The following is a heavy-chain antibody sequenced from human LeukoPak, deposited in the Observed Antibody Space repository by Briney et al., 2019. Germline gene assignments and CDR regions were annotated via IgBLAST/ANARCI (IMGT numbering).Heavy chain of an antibody. Sequence: PSETLSLTCAVYGGSFSGYYWSWIRQPPGKGLEWIGEINHSGSTNYNPSLKSRVTISVDTSKNQFSLKLSSVTAADTAVYYCARSTVTPGEFDYWGQGTLVTVSS. J-gene: IGHJ4*02. CDR2: INHSGST. CDR1: GGSFSGYY. D-gene: IGHD4-17*01. V-gene: IGHV4-34*01. CDR3: ARSTVTPGEFDY.